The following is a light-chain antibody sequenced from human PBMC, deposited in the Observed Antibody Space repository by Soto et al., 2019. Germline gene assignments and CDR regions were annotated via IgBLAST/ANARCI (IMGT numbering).Light chain of an antibody. CDR1: QSVSSY. CDR2: DAS. Sequence: EIVLTQSQATLSLSTGARATLSCSASQSVSSYFAWYQQQPGQPPRLLIYDASNTATVIPGRFSGSGSGTDFTLTISSLDPEDFAVYYCQQRSNWPLTFGQGTKVEIK. J-gene: IGKJ1*01. V-gene: IGKV3-11*01. CDR3: QQRSNWPLT.